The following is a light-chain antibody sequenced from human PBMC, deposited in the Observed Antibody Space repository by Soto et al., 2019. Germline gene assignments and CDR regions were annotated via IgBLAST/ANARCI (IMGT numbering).Light chain of an antibody. Sequence: DIQMTQSPSSLSASVGDRVTITCRASQSISSYLNWYQQNPGKAPKLLIYAASSLQSGVPSRFSGSGSGTDFTLTISSLQPEDFATYYCQQSYSTPHFGPGTKVDIK. V-gene: IGKV1-39*01. CDR1: QSISSY. J-gene: IGKJ3*01. CDR2: AAS. CDR3: QQSYSTPH.